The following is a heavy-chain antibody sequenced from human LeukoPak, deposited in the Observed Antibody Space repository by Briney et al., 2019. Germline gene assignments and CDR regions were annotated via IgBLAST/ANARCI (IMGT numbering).Heavy chain of an antibody. CDR3: ARVRSGYFDWLSRSPFDY. D-gene: IGHD3-9*01. J-gene: IGHJ4*02. CDR2: IYYSGST. Sequence: SETLSLTCTVSGGSISSSSYYWGWTRQPPGKGLEWIGSIYYSGSTYYNPSLKSRVTISVDTSKNQFSLKLSSVTAADTAVYYCARVRSGYFDWLSRSPFDYWGQGTLVTVSS. V-gene: IGHV4-39*01. CDR1: GGSISSSSYY.